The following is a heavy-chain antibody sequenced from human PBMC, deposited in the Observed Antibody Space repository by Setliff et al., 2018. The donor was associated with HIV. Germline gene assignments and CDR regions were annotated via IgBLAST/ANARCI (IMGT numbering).Heavy chain of an antibody. CDR3: ARGVAAAGL. Sequence: PSETLSLTCSVSGGSINSYYWSWIRQPPGKGLEWIGYIYYSGSTNYNPSLKSRVTISVDTSKNQFSLKLSSVTAADTAVYYCARGVAAAGLWGQGTLVTVSS. D-gene: IGHD6-13*01. CDR1: GGSINSYY. V-gene: IGHV4-59*12. CDR2: IYYSGST. J-gene: IGHJ4*02.